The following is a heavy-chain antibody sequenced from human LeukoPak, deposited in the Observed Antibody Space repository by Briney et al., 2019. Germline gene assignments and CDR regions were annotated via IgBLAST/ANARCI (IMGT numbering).Heavy chain of an antibody. CDR2: ITNGGAP. CDR1: GFTFSNYA. J-gene: IGHJ3*01. V-gene: IGHV3-23*01. D-gene: IGHD4-17*01. CDR3: ARDPNGDYIGASEF. Sequence: GGSLRLSCAASGFTFSNYAVMWVRQAPGQGLEWVSAITNGGAPRYADSVKGRFTISRDNSKNTLYLQMNSLRAEDTAQYFCARDPNGDYIGASEFWGRGTVVTVSS.